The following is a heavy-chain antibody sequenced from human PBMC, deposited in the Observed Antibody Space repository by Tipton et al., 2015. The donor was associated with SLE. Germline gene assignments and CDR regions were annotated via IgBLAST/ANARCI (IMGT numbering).Heavy chain of an antibody. CDR2: IRNKADSHIT. D-gene: IGHD3-10*01. CDR3: ADIGSSLK. J-gene: IGHJ4*02. Sequence: GSLRLSCVGSGFTFSDHYIDWVRQAPGKGLEWVARIRNKADSHITQFAASVKDRFILSRDDSADSAYLQMNSLKTEDTAVYYCADIGSSLKWGQGTLVTVSS. V-gene: IGHV3-72*01. CDR1: GFTFSDHY.